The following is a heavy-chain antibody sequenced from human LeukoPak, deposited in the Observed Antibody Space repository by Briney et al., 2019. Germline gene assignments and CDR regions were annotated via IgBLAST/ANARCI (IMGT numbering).Heavy chain of an antibody. V-gene: IGHV3-7*01. D-gene: IGHD4-17*01. Sequence: PGGSLRLSCAASGFTFSSYAMSWVRQAPGKGLEWVANIKQDGSEKYYVDSVKGRFTISRDNAKNSLYLQMNSLRAEDTAVYYCARFWDYGDYYFDYWGQGTLVTVSS. CDR2: IKQDGSEK. CDR3: ARFWDYGDYYFDY. J-gene: IGHJ4*02. CDR1: GFTFSSYA.